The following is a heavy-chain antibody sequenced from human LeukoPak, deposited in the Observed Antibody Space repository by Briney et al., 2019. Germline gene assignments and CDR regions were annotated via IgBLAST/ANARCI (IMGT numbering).Heavy chain of an antibody. CDR3: TRRLQEPFDY. Sequence: GGSLRLSCAASGFTFSGSAMHWVRQASGKGLEWVGRIRSKANSYATAYAASVKGRFTISRDDSKNTAYLQMNSLKTEDTAVYYCTRRLQEPFDYWGQGTLVTVSS. CDR2: IRSKANSYAT. V-gene: IGHV3-73*01. CDR1: GFTFSGSA. J-gene: IGHJ4*02. D-gene: IGHD4-11*01.